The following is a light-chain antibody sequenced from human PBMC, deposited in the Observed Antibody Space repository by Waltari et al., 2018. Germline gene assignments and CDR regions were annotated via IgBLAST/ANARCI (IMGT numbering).Light chain of an antibody. CDR3: AVWDDSLNGHV. CDR1: ASNIGDNT. J-gene: IGLJ6*01. CDR2: SSK. Sequence: QSVLTQPPSASGTPGQRVTIPCSGSASNIGDNTVNWYQQIRGMAPKLLIYSSKQRPSGVPDRCSGSRSGTSGSLTISGLQSADEADYYCAVWDDSLNGHVFGSGTKVTVL. V-gene: IGLV1-44*01.